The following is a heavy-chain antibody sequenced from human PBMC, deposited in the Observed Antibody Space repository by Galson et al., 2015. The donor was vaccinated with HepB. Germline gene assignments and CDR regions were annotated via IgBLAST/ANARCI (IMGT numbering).Heavy chain of an antibody. CDR3: AHAGHGNTWWGL. D-gene: IGHD2-15*01. CDR2: IYVGDSEA. CDR1: GYSFPNDW. Sequence: QSGAEVKKPGESLKISCKGPGYSFPNDWIGWVRQMPEKGLEWMGIIYVGDSEARYSPSFQGQVTISADKSIGTAYLQWSSLKASDSAIYYCAHAGHGNTWWGLWGQGTLVTVSS. V-gene: IGHV5-51*03. J-gene: IGHJ4*02.